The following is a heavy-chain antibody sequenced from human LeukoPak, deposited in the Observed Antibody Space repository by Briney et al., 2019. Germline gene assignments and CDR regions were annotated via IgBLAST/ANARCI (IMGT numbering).Heavy chain of an antibody. J-gene: IGHJ4*02. Sequence: GGSLRLSCAASGFTFSSHWMAWVRQAPGKGLEWVANINHFGNEEYYVDSVKGRFTISRDNAKNSLYLQMNSLRAEDTAVYYCGRGKVWSRTYFDFWGQGTLVTVSS. V-gene: IGHV3-7*01. CDR3: GRGKVWSRTYFDF. D-gene: IGHD3-10*01. CDR2: INHFGNEE. CDR1: GFTFSSHW.